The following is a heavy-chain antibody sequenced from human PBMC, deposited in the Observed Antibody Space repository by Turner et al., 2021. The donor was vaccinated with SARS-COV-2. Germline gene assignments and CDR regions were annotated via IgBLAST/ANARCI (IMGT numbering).Heavy chain of an antibody. CDR1: GFTFSDYY. J-gene: IGHJ4*02. Sequence: QVQLVESGGAVVNPGGSLRPSCAASGFTFSDYYMGWICQAPGKGLEWVSYISSIGGTKYYADSVEGRFTVSRDNAENSLYLQMDSLRAEDTAVYYCAREGGAGSVAYWGQGALVTVSS. CDR2: ISSIGGTK. CDR3: AREGGAGSVAY. V-gene: IGHV3-11*01. D-gene: IGHD6-19*01.